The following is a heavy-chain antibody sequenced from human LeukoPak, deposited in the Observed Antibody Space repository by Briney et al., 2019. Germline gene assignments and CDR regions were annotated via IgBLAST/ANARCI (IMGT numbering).Heavy chain of an antibody. D-gene: IGHD5-18*01. CDR3: ARGGQVWHY. V-gene: IGHV1-46*01. J-gene: IGHJ4*02. CDR2: INPRGGST. Sequence: VASVKVSCKASGYTFTSHFMHWVRQAPGQGLEWMGIINPRGGSTSYTQKFQGRVTMTRDTSTSTVYMELSSLRAEDTAVYYCARGGQVWHYWGQGTLVTVSS. CDR1: GYTFTSHF.